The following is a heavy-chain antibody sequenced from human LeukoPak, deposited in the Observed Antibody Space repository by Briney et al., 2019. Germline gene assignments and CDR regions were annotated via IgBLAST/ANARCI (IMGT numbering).Heavy chain of an antibody. J-gene: IGHJ4*02. D-gene: IGHD3-22*01. CDR2: IYTSGST. V-gene: IGHV4-4*07. CDR1: GGSISSYY. CDR3: ARDGPLSGYYVY. Sequence: SETLSLTCTVSGGSISSYYWSWIRQPAGKGLEWIGRIYTSGSTNYNPSLKSRVTMLVDTSKNQFSLKLSSVTAADTAVYYCARDGPLSGYYVYWGQGTLVTVSS.